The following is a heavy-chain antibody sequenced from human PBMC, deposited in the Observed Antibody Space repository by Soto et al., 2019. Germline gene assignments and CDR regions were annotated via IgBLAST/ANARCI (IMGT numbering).Heavy chain of an antibody. CDR1: GYTFTSYG. CDR2: ISAYNGNT. CDR3: ARDRRRGVRGGEVDH. D-gene: IGHD3-10*01. Sequence: QVQLVQSGAEVKKPGASVKVSCKASGYTFTSYGISWVRQAPGQGLEWMGWISAYNGNTNYAQKLQGRVTMITDTSTNTADMELRSLRSDDTAVDYCARDRRRGVRGGEVDHWGQGTLVTVSS. J-gene: IGHJ4*02. V-gene: IGHV1-18*01.